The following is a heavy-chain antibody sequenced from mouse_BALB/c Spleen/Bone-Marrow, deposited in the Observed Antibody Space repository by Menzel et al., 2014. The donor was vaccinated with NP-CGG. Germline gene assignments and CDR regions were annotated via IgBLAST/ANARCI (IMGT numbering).Heavy chain of an antibody. Sequence: EVQLVESGGGLVQPGGSLRLSCATSGFTFTDYYMSWVRQPPGKALEWLGFIRNEANGYTTEYSASVKGRFTISRDNSQSILYLQMNTLRAEDSATYYCARDYGNYVRFAYWGQGTLVTVSA. CDR2: IRNEANGYTT. J-gene: IGHJ3*01. D-gene: IGHD2-1*01. CDR3: ARDYGNYVRFAY. V-gene: IGHV7-3*02. CDR1: GFTFTDYY.